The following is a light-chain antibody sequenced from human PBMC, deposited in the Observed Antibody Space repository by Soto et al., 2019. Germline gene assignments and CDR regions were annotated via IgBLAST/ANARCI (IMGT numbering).Light chain of an antibody. Sequence: QSVLPQPASVSVSPGQSITMSCTGTSSDLAIYNYVSWYQQQPGKAPKLMIYQVTNRPSGVSNRFSGSRSGNTASLTISGLQAEDEADYYCSSYTDSSNYVFGTGTKVTVL. V-gene: IGLV2-14*01. CDR3: SSYTDSSNYV. CDR2: QVT. CDR1: SSDLAIYNY. J-gene: IGLJ1*01.